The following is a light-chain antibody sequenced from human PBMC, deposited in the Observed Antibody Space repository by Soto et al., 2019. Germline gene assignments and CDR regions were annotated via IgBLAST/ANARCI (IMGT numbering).Light chain of an antibody. CDR1: QSVSSY. V-gene: IGKV3D-15*01. CDR3: QQYNNWPLT. CDR2: DAS. J-gene: IGKJ4*01. Sequence: EIVLTQSPATLSLSPGERANLSCRASQSVSSYLAWYQQKPGQAPRLLIYDASARATGIPVRFSGSGSGTEFTLTISSLLSEDFAVYSCQQYNNWPLTFGGGTKVDIK.